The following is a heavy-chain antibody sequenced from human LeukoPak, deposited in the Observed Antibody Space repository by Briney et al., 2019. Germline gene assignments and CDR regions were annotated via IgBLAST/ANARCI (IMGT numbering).Heavy chain of an antibody. J-gene: IGHJ4*02. Sequence: PGGSLRLSCATSGFTFSNYAMGWVRQAPGKGLEWVSAVSSSGNSAVYTDSVRGRGTISRDNSKNKILLQMNILRPEATAAYHFAKDLAILQWELRDWGQGTLVTVSS. CDR2: VSSSGNSA. CDR3: AKDLAILQWELRD. D-gene: IGHD1-26*01. CDR1: GFTFSNYA. V-gene: IGHV3-23*01.